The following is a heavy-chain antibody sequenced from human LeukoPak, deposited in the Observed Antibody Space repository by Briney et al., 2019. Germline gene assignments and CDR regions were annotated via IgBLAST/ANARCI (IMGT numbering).Heavy chain of an antibody. CDR3: ATVVGATPFY. CDR2: INHSGST. CDR1: GGSFSGYY. D-gene: IGHD1-26*01. V-gene: IGHV4-34*01. Sequence: PSETLSLTCAVYGGSFSGYYWSWIRQPPGKGLEWIGEINHSGSTNYNPSLKSRVTISVDTSKNQFSLKLSSVTAEDAAVYYCATVVGATPFYWGQGTLVTVSS. J-gene: IGHJ4*02.